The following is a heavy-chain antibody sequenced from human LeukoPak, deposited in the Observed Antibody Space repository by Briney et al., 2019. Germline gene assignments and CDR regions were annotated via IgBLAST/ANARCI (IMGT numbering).Heavy chain of an antibody. Sequence: SVKVSCKASGGTFSSYAISWVRQAPGQGLEWMGRIIPILGIANYAQKFQGRVTITRDTSASTAYMELSSLRSEDTAVYYCATQSRGFYYYYGMDVWGQGTTVTVSS. CDR1: GGTFSSYA. J-gene: IGHJ6*02. CDR2: IIPILGIA. D-gene: IGHD3-16*01. V-gene: IGHV1-69*04. CDR3: ATQSRGFYYYYGMDV.